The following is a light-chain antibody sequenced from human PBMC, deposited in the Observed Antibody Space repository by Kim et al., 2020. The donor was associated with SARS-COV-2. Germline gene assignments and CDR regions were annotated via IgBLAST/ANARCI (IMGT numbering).Light chain of an antibody. CDR3: NSRDSSGNHLRV. Sequence: LGQTVRLTCQGDSLRSYYASWYQQKPGQAPVLVIYGKNNRPSGIADRFAGSSSGNTASLTITGAQAEDEADYYCNSRDSSGNHLRVFGGGTKLTVL. J-gene: IGLJ3*02. V-gene: IGLV3-19*01. CDR2: GKN. CDR1: SLRSYY.